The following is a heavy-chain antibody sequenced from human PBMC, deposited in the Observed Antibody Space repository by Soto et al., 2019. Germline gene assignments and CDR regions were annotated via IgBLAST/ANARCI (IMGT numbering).Heavy chain of an antibody. CDR2: ISSNGGST. Sequence: EVQLVESGGGLVQPGGSLRLSCAASGFTFSSYAMHWVRQAPGKGLEYVSAISSNGGSTYYANSVKGRFTISRDNSKNTLYLQMGSLRAEDMAVYYCARVGQQLVFDYWGQGTLVTVSS. D-gene: IGHD6-13*01. V-gene: IGHV3-64*01. CDR3: ARVGQQLVFDY. CDR1: GFTFSSYA. J-gene: IGHJ4*02.